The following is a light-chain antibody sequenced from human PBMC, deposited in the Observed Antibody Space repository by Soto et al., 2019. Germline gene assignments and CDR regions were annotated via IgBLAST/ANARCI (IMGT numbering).Light chain of an antibody. Sequence: EIVMTQSPATLSVSPGERATLSCRASQSVSSNLAWYQQKPGQAPRLLIHGASTRATGIPARFSGSGSGTEFTLTISSLQSEDFAVYYCQQYNNWPTWTFGQGTKVEI. J-gene: IGKJ1*01. V-gene: IGKV3-15*01. CDR2: GAS. CDR1: QSVSSN. CDR3: QQYNNWPTWT.